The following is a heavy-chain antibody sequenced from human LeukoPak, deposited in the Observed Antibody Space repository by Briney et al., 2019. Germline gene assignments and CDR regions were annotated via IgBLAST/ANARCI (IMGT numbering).Heavy chain of an antibody. Sequence: TSETLSLTCTLSGVSISSSSYYWGWIRQPPGKGLEWIGSIYYSGSTYYNPSLKSRVTIYVDTSKNQFSLKLSSVTAADTAVYYCARGSWSYYDFWSGYYTWVAFDIWGQGTMVTVSS. CDR2: IYYSGST. CDR3: ARGSWSYYDFWSGYYTWVAFDI. V-gene: IGHV4-39*01. CDR1: GVSISSSSYY. D-gene: IGHD3-3*01. J-gene: IGHJ3*02.